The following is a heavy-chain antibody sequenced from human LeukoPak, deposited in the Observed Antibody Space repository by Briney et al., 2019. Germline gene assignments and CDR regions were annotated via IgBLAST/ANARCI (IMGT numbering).Heavy chain of an antibody. J-gene: IGHJ5*02. CDR2: ISSSSDYI. CDR1: GFTFSSST. D-gene: IGHD4/OR15-4a*01. Sequence: PGGSLRLSCAASGFTFSSSTMNWVRRAPGKGLEWVSSISSSSDYIYYADSVKDRFTISRDNAKNSLYLQMNSLRAEDTAVYYCVRIPNSANFPNWFDPWGQGTLVTVSS. CDR3: VRIPNSANFPNWFDP. V-gene: IGHV3-21*01.